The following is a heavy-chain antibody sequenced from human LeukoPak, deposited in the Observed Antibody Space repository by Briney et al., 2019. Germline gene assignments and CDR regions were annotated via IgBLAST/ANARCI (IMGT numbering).Heavy chain of an antibody. D-gene: IGHD6-25*01. J-gene: IGHJ4*02. V-gene: IGHV3-23*01. Sequence: PGGSLRLSCAASGFTFRSFAMSWVRQSPGKGLEYVAGISDSGQSPYYAASVRGRFTISRDNSKNTLYLQMNSLRAEDTAVYYCSKGSRAAGYYFDYWGQGTLVTVSS. CDR1: GFTFRSFA. CDR3: SKGSRAAGYYFDY. CDR2: ISDSGQSP.